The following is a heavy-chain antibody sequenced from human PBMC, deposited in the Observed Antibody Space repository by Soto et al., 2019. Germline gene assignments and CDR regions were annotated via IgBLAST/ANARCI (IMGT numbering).Heavy chain of an antibody. CDR2: VSAAGGT. D-gene: IGHD6-13*01. CDR1: GFTFSDYA. J-gene: IGHJ5*01. Sequence: GGSLRLSCAASGFTFSDYALSWVRQAPGKGLEWVSAVSAAGGTYYADFVKGRFTISRDKSENTLYLQLNSLTIDDTAVYYCARGGLAAADSWGQGTLVTVSS. CDR3: ARGGLAAADS. V-gene: IGHV3-23*01.